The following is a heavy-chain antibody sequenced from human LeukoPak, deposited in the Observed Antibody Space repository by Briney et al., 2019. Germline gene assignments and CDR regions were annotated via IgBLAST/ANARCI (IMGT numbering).Heavy chain of an antibody. CDR3: GTPGIAAFEGA. J-gene: IGHJ3*01. D-gene: IGHD6-13*01. Sequence: GASLKISCKGSGDSFTSYCIGWVRQLPGKGLEWMGIIYPGDCDTRYCPSFQGQRTISAENTISNAYLLRISPKASDDAMLYYGTPGIAAFEGAWGQGTMVTVSS. V-gene: IGHV5-51*01. CDR2: IYPGDCDT. CDR1: GDSFTSYC.